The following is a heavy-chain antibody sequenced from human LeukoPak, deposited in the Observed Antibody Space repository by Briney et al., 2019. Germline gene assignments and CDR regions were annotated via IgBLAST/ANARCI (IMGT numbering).Heavy chain of an antibody. V-gene: IGHV4-38-2*02. Sequence: SETLSLTCTVSGYSISSGYYWGWIRPPPGKGLEWIGSIYHSGSTYCNPSLKSRVTISVDTSKNLFSLKLSSVTAADTAVYYCARDLFGAGGHYYMDVWGKGTTVTVSS. CDR2: IYHSGST. CDR1: GYSISSGYY. J-gene: IGHJ6*03. CDR3: ARDLFGAGGHYYMDV. D-gene: IGHD3-3*01.